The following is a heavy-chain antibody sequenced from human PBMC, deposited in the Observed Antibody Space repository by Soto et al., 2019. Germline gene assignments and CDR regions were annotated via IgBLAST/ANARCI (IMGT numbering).Heavy chain of an antibody. CDR1: GFTFSSYD. V-gene: IGHV3-23*01. CDR2: INTGGSRA. CDR3: AKDEVFCSSGSCYYFGMDV. D-gene: IGHD2-15*01. Sequence: XESLRLSCAASGFTFSSYDMTWVRQAPGKGLEWVSSINTGGSRAYYADSVKGRFTISRDNSKNTLFLQMTSLRAEDTAVYYCAKDEVFCSSGSCYYFGMDVWGQGTTVTVS. J-gene: IGHJ6*02.